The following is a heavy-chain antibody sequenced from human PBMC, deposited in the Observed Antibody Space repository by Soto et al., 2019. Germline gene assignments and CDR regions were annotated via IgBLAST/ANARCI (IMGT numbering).Heavy chain of an antibody. J-gene: IGHJ4*02. Sequence: EVQLVESGGGLIQPGGSLRLSCAASGFIFNTYSMNWVRQAPGKGLEWVSYISGSSQTIFYADSVRGRFTSSRDNANNSTYLQMVSLRDEGTAVYYCARTLSWRRGPFDSWGQGTLVTVSS. CDR1: GFIFNTYS. D-gene: IGHD2-15*01. V-gene: IGHV3-48*02. CDR2: ISGSSQTI. CDR3: ARTLSWRRGPFDS.